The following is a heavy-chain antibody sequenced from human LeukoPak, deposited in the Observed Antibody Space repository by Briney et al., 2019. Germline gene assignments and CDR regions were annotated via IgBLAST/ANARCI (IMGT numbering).Heavy chain of an antibody. CDR1: GFTFSSYS. CDR2: ISNSII. CDR3: VRDHLWAFDY. D-gene: IGHD3-10*01. V-gene: IGHV3-48*01. Sequence: GGSLRLSCAASGFTFSSYSMNWVREAPGKGLEWVSYISNSIIDYADSVKGRFTISRDNAKNSLYLQMNSLRAEDTAVYYCVRDHLWAFDYWGQGTLVTVSS. J-gene: IGHJ4*02.